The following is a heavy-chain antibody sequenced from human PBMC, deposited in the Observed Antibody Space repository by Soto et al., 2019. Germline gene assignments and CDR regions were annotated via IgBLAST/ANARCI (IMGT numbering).Heavy chain of an antibody. CDR3: ARGSEGSWTYSPFDY. CDR2: INAGNGNT. Sequence: QVQLVQSGAEVKEPGASVKVSCKASGYTFTSYTMHWVRQAPGQRVEWMGWINAGNGNTKNSQKFQGSVTITGDTSATTDYMELSSMRSEDTSVYYGARGSEGSWTYSPFDYWGQGTLVTVSS. CDR1: GYTFTSYT. V-gene: IGHV1-3*01. J-gene: IGHJ4*02. D-gene: IGHD3-10*01.